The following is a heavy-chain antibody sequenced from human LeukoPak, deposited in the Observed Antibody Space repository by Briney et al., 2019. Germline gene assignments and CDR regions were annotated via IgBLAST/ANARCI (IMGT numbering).Heavy chain of an antibody. CDR3: AKMGASERYYFDY. CDR1: GFTVSSNY. J-gene: IGHJ4*02. V-gene: IGHV3-23*01. D-gene: IGHD1-26*01. CDR2: ISGSGGST. Sequence: PGGSLRLSCAASGFTVSSNYMSWVRQAPGKGLEWVSAISGSGGSTYYADSVKGRFTISRDNSKNTLYLQMNSLRAEDTAVYYCAKMGASERYYFDYWGQGTLVTVSS.